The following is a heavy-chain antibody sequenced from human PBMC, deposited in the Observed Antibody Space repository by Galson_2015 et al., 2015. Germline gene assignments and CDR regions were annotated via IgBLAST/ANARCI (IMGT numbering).Heavy chain of an antibody. D-gene: IGHD5-18*01. J-gene: IGHJ4*02. CDR2: FDREDGET. CDR3: ATDPLRGYSYDF. CDR1: GYTLTDLS. Sequence: SVKVSCKVSGYTLTDLSIHWVRQAPGKGLEWMGGFDREDGETTYAQKFQGRVTMTEDTSIDTAYMELSSLRSEDTAVYYCATDPLRGYSYDFWGQGTLVTVSS. V-gene: IGHV1-24*01.